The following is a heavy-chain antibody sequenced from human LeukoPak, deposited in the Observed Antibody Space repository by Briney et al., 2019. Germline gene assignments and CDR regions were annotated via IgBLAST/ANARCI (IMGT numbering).Heavy chain of an antibody. D-gene: IGHD3-10*01. J-gene: IGHJ4*02. CDR1: GYTFTSYY. CDR3: AILWFGELLSFDY. V-gene: IGHV1-46*01. CDR2: INPSGGST. Sequence: ASVKVSCKASGYTFTSYYMHWARQAPGQGLEWMGIINPSGGSTSYAQKLQGRVTMTRDTSTSTVYMELSSLRSEDTAVYYCAILWFGELLSFDYWGQGTLVTVSS.